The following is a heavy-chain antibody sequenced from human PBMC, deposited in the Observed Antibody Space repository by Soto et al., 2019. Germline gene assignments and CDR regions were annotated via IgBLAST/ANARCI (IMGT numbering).Heavy chain of an antibody. CDR1: GGSFSGYY. CDR2: INHSGST. V-gene: IGHV4-34*01. Sequence: SETLSLTCAVYGGSFSGYYWSWIRQPSGKGLEWIGEINHSGSTNYNPSLKSRVTISVDTSKNQFSLKLSSVTAADTAVYYCARGGYSYGGDYWGQGTLVTVSS. J-gene: IGHJ4*02. D-gene: IGHD5-18*01. CDR3: ARGGYSYGGDY.